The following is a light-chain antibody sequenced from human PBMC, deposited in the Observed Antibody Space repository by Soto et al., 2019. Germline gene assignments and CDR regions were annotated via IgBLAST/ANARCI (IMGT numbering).Light chain of an antibody. CDR1: QDISDF. J-gene: IGKJ5*01. CDR2: DTS. V-gene: IGKV1-33*01. Sequence: DIHMTQSASSLFASVGYRVTITCEASQDISDFLNWYQQKPGKAPKLLIYDTSNLETGVPSRFSGSGSGTHFSLTISSLQSEDSGTYFCQQYDDLPSTFGQGTRLEIK. CDR3: QQYDDLPST.